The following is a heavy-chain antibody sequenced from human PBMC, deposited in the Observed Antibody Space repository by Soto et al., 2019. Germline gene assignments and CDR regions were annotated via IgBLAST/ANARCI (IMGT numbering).Heavy chain of an antibody. CDR2: ISGSGGST. J-gene: IGHJ6*03. CDR1: GFTFSSYA. D-gene: IGHD6-13*01. Sequence: GGSLRLSCAASGFTFSSYAMSWVRQAPGKGLEWVSAISGSGGSTYYADSVKGRFTISRDNSKNTLYLQMNSLRAEDTAVYYCAKGGSGSSWYDSNYYYYMDVWGKGTTVTVSS. CDR3: AKGGSGSSWYDSNYYYYMDV. V-gene: IGHV3-23*01.